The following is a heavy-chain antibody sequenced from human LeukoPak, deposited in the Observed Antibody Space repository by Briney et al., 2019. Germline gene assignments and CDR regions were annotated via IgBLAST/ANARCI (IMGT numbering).Heavy chain of an antibody. J-gene: IGHJ5*02. CDR1: GSAFTSYD. CDR3: ARDMPTLWFGELLFNWFAP. Sequence: ASVKVSFKASGSAFTSYDNTWVRQPSAQGLEWMGWMNLNRGNRGYAQNFQGRVTMTRNTSISTAYMELSSLRSEDTAVYYCARDMPTLWFGELLFNWFAPWGQATLATVSS. D-gene: IGHD3-10*01. CDR2: MNLNRGNR. V-gene: IGHV1-8*01.